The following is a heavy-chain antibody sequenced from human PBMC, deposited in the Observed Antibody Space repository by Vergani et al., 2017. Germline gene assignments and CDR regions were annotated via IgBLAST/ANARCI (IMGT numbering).Heavy chain of an antibody. CDR2: TRYDGIVE. CDR1: GFTFTNYG. D-gene: IGHD2-8*02. V-gene: IGHV3-30*02. Sequence: QVQLVESGGGVVQPGGSLRLSCAASGFTFTNYGMHWVRQAPGKGLEWVAFTRYDGIVEYYGDSVRGRFTISRDNSKSTLFLQMNSLRVEDMAVYYCARDRGDWRYSRYFYNYYMDVWGKGTTVTVSS. CDR3: ARDRGDWRYSRYFYNYYMDV. J-gene: IGHJ6*03.